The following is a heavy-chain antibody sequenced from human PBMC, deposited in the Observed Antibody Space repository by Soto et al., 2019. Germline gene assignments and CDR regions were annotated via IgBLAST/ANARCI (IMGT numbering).Heavy chain of an antibody. D-gene: IGHD1-26*01. Sequence: TSETLSLTCTVSGGSISSSSYYWSRIRQPPGKGLEWIGSIYYSGSTYYNPSLKSRVTISVDTSKNQFSLKLSSVTAADTAEYYCAGEVGATSGFDYWGQGTLVTVSS. CDR3: AGEVGATSGFDY. CDR1: GGSISSSSYY. CDR2: IYYSGST. J-gene: IGHJ4*02. V-gene: IGHV4-39*02.